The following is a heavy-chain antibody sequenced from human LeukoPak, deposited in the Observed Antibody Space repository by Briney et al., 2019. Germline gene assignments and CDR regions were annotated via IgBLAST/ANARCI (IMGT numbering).Heavy chain of an antibody. CDR3: ARDWARHDYEILTGYYNVIDH. V-gene: IGHV1-46*01. J-gene: IGHJ4*02. CDR2: INPSGGTT. D-gene: IGHD3-9*01. Sequence: ASVKVSCKASGYSFTTYYTHWVRQAPGQGLEWMGIINPSGGTTNYAQKFQGRVTMIRDTSTSTVYMELTSLRSEDTAVYYCARDWARHDYEILTGYYNVIDHWGQGTLVTVSS. CDR1: GYSFTTYY.